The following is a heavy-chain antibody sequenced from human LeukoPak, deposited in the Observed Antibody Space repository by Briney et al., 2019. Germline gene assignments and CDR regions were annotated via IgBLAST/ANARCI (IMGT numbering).Heavy chain of an antibody. Sequence: SETLSLTCAVCGGSFSGYYWSWIRQPPGKGLEWIGEINHSGSTNYNPSLKSRVTISVDTSKNQFSLKLSSVTAADTAVYYCARGRWGYSYGYAYWGQGTLVTVSS. CDR3: ARGRWGYSYGYAY. V-gene: IGHV4-34*01. CDR2: INHSGST. D-gene: IGHD5-18*01. CDR1: GGSFSGYY. J-gene: IGHJ4*02.